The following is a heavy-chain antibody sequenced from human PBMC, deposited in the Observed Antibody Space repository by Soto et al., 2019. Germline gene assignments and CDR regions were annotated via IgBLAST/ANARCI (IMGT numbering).Heavy chain of an antibody. CDR2: TYQSGSA. V-gene: IGHV4-30-2*06. CDR1: GGSITSGGYS. CDR3: ARDYDGMDV. J-gene: IGHJ6*02. Sequence: PSETLSLTCTVSGGSITSGGYSWTWIRQSPGKGLEWIGYTYQSGSAYYNPSLKSRVTISVERSKNQFSLNLTSVTAADTAVYYCARDYDGMDVWGQGTTVTVSS.